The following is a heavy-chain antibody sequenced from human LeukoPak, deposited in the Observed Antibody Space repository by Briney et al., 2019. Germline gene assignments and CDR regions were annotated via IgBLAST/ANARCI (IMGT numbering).Heavy chain of an antibody. CDR3: ARAYYDFWSGYYGNWFDP. D-gene: IGHD3-3*01. Sequence: GASVKVSCKASGYTFTSYCMHWVRQAPGQGLEWMGIINPSGGSTSYAQKFQGRVAMTRDMSTSTVYMELSSLRSEDTAVYYCARAYYDFWSGYYGNWFDPWGQGTLVTVPS. V-gene: IGHV1-46*01. J-gene: IGHJ5*02. CDR1: GYTFTSYC. CDR2: INPSGGST.